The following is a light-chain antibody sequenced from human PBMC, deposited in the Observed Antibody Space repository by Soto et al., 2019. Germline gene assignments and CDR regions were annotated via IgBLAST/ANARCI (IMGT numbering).Light chain of an antibody. CDR3: NSYTSKSTGV. Sequence: QSALTQPASVSGSPGQSITISCTGTSSDVGGYNYVSWYQQHPGKAPKLIIYELTNRPSGVSNRFSGSKSGNTASLTISGLQAEDEADYYCNSYTSKSTGVSGTGTKLTVL. CDR1: SSDVGGYNY. CDR2: ELT. J-gene: IGLJ1*01. V-gene: IGLV2-14*01.